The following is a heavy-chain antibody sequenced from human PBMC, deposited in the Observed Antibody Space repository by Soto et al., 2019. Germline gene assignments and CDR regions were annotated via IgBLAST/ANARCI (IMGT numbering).Heavy chain of an antibody. CDR2: ISYDGSNK. D-gene: IGHD5-18*01. CDR3: AKDQDTAMVTGWFDP. CDR1: GFTFSSYG. J-gene: IGHJ5*02. V-gene: IGHV3-30*18. Sequence: QVQLVESGGGVVQPGRSLRLSCAASGFTFSSYGMHWVRQAPGKGLEWVAVISYDGSNKYYADSVKGRFTISRDNSKNTLYLQMNSLRAEDTAVYYCAKDQDTAMVTGWFDPWGQGTLVTVSS.